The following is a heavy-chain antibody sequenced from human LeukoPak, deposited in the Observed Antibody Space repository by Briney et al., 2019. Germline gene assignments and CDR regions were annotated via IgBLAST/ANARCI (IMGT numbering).Heavy chain of an antibody. CDR3: AKGSRISATYYYGSGATGGVDY. V-gene: IGHV3-23*01. Sequence: GGSLRLSCAASGFTFSSYGMSWVRQAPGKGLEWVSAISGSGGSTYYADSVKGRFTISRDNSKNTLYLQMNSLRAEDTAVYYCAKGSRISATYYYGSGATGGVDYWGQETLVTVSS. D-gene: IGHD3-10*01. CDR2: ISGSGGST. J-gene: IGHJ4*02. CDR1: GFTFSSYG.